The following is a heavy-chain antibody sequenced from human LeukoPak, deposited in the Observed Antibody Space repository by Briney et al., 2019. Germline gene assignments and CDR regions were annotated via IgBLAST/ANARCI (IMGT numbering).Heavy chain of an antibody. V-gene: IGHV3-7*01. CDR1: GFTFSSYW. CDR2: IKQDGSEK. D-gene: IGHD3/OR15-3a*01. Sequence: PGGSLRLSCAASGFTFSSYWMSWVRQAPGKGLEWVANIKQDGSEKYYVDSVKGRFTISRDNAKNSLYLQMNSLRAEDTAVYYCAREGRFLDGYGGDYWGQGTLVTVSS. CDR3: AREGRFLDGYGGDY. J-gene: IGHJ4*02.